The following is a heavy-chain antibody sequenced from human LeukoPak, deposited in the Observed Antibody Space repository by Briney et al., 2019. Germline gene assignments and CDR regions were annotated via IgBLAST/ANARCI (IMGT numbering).Heavy chain of an antibody. V-gene: IGHV3-30-3*01. CDR2: ISYDGSNK. D-gene: IGHD2-2*01. CDR1: GFTFSSYA. CDR3: ARDGGYCSSTSCVDYYGMDV. Sequence: GGSLRLSCAASGFTFSSYAMHWVRQAPGKGLEWVAVISYDGSNKYYADSVKGRFTISRDNSKNTLYLQMNSLRAEDTAVYYCARDGGYCSSTSCVDYYGMDVWGQGTTVTVSS. J-gene: IGHJ6*02.